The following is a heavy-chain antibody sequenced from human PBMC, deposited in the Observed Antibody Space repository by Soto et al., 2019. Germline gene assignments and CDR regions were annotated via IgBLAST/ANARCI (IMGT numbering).Heavy chain of an antibody. CDR2: ISAYNGNT. Sequence: QVQLVQSGAEVKKPGASVKVSCKASGYTFTSYGISWVRQAPGQGLEWMGWISAYNGNTNYAQKLQGRVTMTTDTSTSTAYMELRSLRSDDTAVYYWAGLNIVVVPAANEYYMDVWGKGTTVTVSS. J-gene: IGHJ6*03. CDR1: GYTFTSYG. D-gene: IGHD2-2*01. CDR3: AGLNIVVVPAANEYYMDV. V-gene: IGHV1-18*01.